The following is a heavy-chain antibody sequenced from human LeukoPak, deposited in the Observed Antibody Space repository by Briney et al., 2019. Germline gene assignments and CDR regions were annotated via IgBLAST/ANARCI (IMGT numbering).Heavy chain of an antibody. Sequence: PGGSLRLFCAASGFTFSDYYMSWSRQAPGKGLEWVSYISSSSSYTNYADSVKGRFTISRDNAKNSLYLQMNSLRAEDTAVYYCARDLGFGESWDYWGQGTLVTVSS. J-gene: IGHJ4*02. CDR2: ISSSSSYT. CDR3: ARDLGFGESWDY. CDR1: GFTFSDYY. D-gene: IGHD3-10*01. V-gene: IGHV3-11*06.